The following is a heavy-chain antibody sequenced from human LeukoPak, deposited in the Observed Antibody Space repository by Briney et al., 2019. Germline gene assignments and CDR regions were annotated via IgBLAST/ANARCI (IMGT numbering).Heavy chain of an antibody. CDR1: GGSISSSSYY. CDR2: IYYSGST. D-gene: IGHD4-17*01. Sequence: SGTLSLTCTVSGGSISSSSYYWGWIRQPPGKGLEWIGSIYYSGSTYYDPSLKSRVTISVDTSKNQFSLKLSSVTAADTAVYYCARATDYGDHGGFDYWGQGTLATVSS. V-gene: IGHV4-39*07. CDR3: ARATDYGDHGGFDY. J-gene: IGHJ4*02.